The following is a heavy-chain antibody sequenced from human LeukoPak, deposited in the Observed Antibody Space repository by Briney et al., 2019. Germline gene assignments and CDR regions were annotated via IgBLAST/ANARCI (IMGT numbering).Heavy chain of an antibody. D-gene: IGHD1-26*01. J-gene: IGHJ4*02. Sequence: GGSLTLSCAASGFSFSRYYTSWVRQTPGKWLEWLAYIKEDGSETYYVDSVKGPFTLSRNNDKNSLYLQMSSQRAEDTAVYYCTRDENSAVRTFRIDHGGQGTLVTVSS. CDR3: TRDENSAVRTFRIDH. V-gene: IGHV3-7*01. CDR1: GFSFSRYY. CDR2: IKEDGSET.